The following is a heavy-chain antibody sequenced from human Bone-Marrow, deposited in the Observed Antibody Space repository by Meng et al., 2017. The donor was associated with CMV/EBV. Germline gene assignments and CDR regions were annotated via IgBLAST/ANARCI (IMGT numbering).Heavy chain of an antibody. CDR1: GYTFTSYG. Sequence: ASVKVSCKASGYTFTSYGISWVRQATGQGLEWMGWINPNSGNTGYAQKFPGRVTITRNTSISTAYMGLSSLRSEDTAVYYRARLFHTTLGTKYYYGMDFWGPGTTVTVSS. V-gene: IGHV1-8*03. J-gene: IGHJ6*02. D-gene: IGHD3-3*01. CDR3: ARLFHTTLGTKYYYGMDF. CDR2: INPNSGNT.